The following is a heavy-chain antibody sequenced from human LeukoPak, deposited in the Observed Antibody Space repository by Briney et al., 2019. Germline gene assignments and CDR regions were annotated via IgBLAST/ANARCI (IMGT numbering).Heavy chain of an antibody. J-gene: IGHJ3*02. Sequence: ASVKVSCKVSGHTLTEISMHWARQAPGKGLEWMGGFDPEDGETIYAQKFQGRVTMTEDTSTDTAYMELSSLRSEDTAVYYCATGGVTMVRGVITPRNDAFDIWGQGTMVTVSS. CDR3: ATGGVTMVRGVITPRNDAFDI. CDR2: FDPEDGET. D-gene: IGHD3-10*01. CDR1: GHTLTEIS. V-gene: IGHV1-24*01.